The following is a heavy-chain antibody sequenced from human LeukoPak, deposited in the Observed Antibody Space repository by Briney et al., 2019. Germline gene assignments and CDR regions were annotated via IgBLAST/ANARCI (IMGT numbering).Heavy chain of an antibody. V-gene: IGHV3-23*01. Sequence: GGSLRLSCAASGFTFSSYAMSWVRQAPGKGLEWVSAISGSGGSTYYADSVKGRFTISRDNSKNTLYLQMNSLRAEDTAVYYCAKSTYYDILTGYYMYYFDCWGQGTLVTVSS. J-gene: IGHJ4*02. CDR2: ISGSGGST. CDR1: GFTFSSYA. D-gene: IGHD3-9*01. CDR3: AKSTYYDILTGYYMYYFDC.